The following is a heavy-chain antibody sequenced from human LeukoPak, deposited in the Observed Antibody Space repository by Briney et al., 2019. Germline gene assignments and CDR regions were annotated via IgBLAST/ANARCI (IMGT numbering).Heavy chain of an antibody. Sequence: PGESLEISCQGSGYTFTSYWIGWVRQLHGKGLEWIGIIYPGDSDTRYSPSFQGQVTISADKSISTAYLQWSSLKASDTAMYYCARRAAGYDILTGSDYWGQGTLVTVSS. CDR3: ARRAAGYDILTGSDY. CDR1: GYTFTSYW. V-gene: IGHV5-51*01. CDR2: IYPGDSDT. J-gene: IGHJ4*02. D-gene: IGHD3-9*01.